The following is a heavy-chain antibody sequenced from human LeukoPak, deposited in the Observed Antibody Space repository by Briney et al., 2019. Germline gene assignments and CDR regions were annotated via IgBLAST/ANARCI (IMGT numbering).Heavy chain of an antibody. Sequence: PGGSLRLSCAASGFTFSSYAMSWVRQAPGNGLEWVSAISGSGGSTYYADSVKGRFTISRDNSKNTLYLQMNSLRAEDTAVYYCAKADTAMVRYYYYGMDVWGQGTTVTVSS. J-gene: IGHJ6*02. CDR2: ISGSGGST. D-gene: IGHD5-18*01. CDR1: GFTFSSYA. V-gene: IGHV3-23*01. CDR3: AKADTAMVRYYYYGMDV.